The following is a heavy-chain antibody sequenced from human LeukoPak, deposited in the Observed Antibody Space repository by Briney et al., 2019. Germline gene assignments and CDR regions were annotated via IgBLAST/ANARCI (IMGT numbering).Heavy chain of an antibody. CDR1: GGSFSGYY. V-gene: IGHV4-34*01. CDR2: INHSGST. D-gene: IGHD3-3*01. CDR3: ARDPNYDFWSGYYSNY. J-gene: IGHJ4*02. Sequence: SETLSLTRAVYGGSFSGYYWSWIRQPSGKRLEWIGEINHSGSTNYNPSLKSRVTISVDTSKNQLSLKLSSVTAADTAVYYCARDPNYDFWSGYYSNYWGQGTLVTVSS.